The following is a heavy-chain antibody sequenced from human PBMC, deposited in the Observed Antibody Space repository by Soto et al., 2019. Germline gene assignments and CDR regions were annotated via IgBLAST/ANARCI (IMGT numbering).Heavy chain of an antibody. CDR3: ARGGGVDTAVSGY. Sequence: QVQLVQSGAEVKKPGSSVKVSCKASGGTFSSYAISWVRQATGQGLEWLGWIIPIFGTANYAQKFQGRVTVTADESTSTADMELSSLRSEDTALYYCARGGGVDTAVSGYWGQGTLVTVSS. V-gene: IGHV1-69*01. CDR1: GGTFSSYA. D-gene: IGHD5-18*01. CDR2: IIPIFGTA. J-gene: IGHJ4*02.